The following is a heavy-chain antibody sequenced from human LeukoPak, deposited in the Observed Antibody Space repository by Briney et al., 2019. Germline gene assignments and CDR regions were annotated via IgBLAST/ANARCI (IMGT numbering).Heavy chain of an antibody. V-gene: IGHV1-2*02. D-gene: IGHD1-14*01. CDR1: GYTFTDYY. Sequence: GASVKVSCKASGYTFTDYYMYWVRQAPGQGLEWMGWINSNSGATNYAQKFQGRVTMTRDTSISTAYMELSRLRSDDTAVYYCACSRPGPNWFDPWGQGTLVTVSS. CDR3: ACSRPGPNWFDP. J-gene: IGHJ5*02. CDR2: INSNSGAT.